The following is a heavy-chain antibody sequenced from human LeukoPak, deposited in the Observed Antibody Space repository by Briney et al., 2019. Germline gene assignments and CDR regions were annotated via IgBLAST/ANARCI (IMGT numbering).Heavy chain of an antibody. CDR1: GDSVSGNSAA. V-gene: IGHV6-1*01. CDR2: TYYRSKWYN. CDR3: ARDSYGAVAADDAFDI. Sequence: SQTLSLTCAISGDSVSGNSAAWNWIRQSPSRGLEWLGRTYYRSKWYNDYAVSVKSRITINPDTSKNQFSLQLNSVTPEDTAVYYCARDSYGAVAADDAFDIWGQGTMVTVSS. D-gene: IGHD6-19*01. J-gene: IGHJ3*02.